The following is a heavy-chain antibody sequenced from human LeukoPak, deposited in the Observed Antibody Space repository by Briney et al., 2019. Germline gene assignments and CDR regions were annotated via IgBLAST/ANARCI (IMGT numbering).Heavy chain of an antibody. CDR1: GGSISSGGYY. CDR3: ARGGPTVTSGLDY. CDR2: IYHSGST. D-gene: IGHD4-17*01. Sequence: SQTLSLTCTVSGGSISSGGYYWSWIRQPPGKGLEWIGYIYHSGSTYYNPSLKSRVTISVDTSKNQFSLKLSSVTAADTAVYYCARGGPTVTSGLDYWGQGTLVTVSS. V-gene: IGHV4-30-2*01. J-gene: IGHJ4*02.